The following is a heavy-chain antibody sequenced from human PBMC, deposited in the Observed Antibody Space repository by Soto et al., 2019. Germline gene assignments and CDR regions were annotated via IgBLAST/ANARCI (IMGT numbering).Heavy chain of an antibody. V-gene: IGHV4-31*03. CDR2: IYHSGST. D-gene: IGHD4-4*01. CDR1: GGSISSGGYY. Sequence: SSETLSLTCTVSGGSISSGGYYWSWIRQHPGKGLEWIGNIYHSGSTYYNPSLKSRVTISVDTSKNQFSLKLSSVTAEDTAVYYCAKSRDGREYSFTPNYGFFDLWGRGTLVTVSS. J-gene: IGHJ2*01. CDR3: AKSRDGREYSFTPNYGFFDL.